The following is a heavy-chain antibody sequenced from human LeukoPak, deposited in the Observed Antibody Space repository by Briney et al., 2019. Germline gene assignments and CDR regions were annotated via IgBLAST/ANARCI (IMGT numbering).Heavy chain of an antibody. J-gene: IGHJ4*02. CDR2: IRYDGSNK. D-gene: IGHD6-6*01. CDR1: GFTFSSYG. Sequence: GGSLRLSCAASGFTFSSYGMHWVRQAPGKGLEWVAFIRYDGSNKYYADSVKGRFTISRDNSKNTLYLQMNSLRAEDTAVYYCAKVGAARNYFDYWGQGTLVTVSS. CDR3: AKVGAARNYFDY. V-gene: IGHV3-30*02.